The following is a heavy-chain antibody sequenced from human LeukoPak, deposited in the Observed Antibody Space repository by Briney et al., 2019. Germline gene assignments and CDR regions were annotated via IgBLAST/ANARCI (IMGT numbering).Heavy chain of an antibody. D-gene: IGHD2-2*01. CDR2: INPNSGGT. Sequence: ASVKVSCKASGYTFTSYDINWVRQAPGQGLEWMGWINPNSGGTNYAQKFQGRVTMTRDTSISTAYMELSRLRSDDTAVYYCARDRGYCSSTSCYRGDAFDIWGQGTMVTVSS. V-gene: IGHV1-2*02. CDR3: ARDRGYCSSTSCYRGDAFDI. CDR1: GYTFTSYD. J-gene: IGHJ3*02.